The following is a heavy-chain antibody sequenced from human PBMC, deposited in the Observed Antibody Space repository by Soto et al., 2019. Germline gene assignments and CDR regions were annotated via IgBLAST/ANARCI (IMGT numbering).Heavy chain of an antibody. CDR1: GFTFSSYG. CDR3: AKELHITAGDYYYGMDV. CDR2: ISYDGSNK. J-gene: IGHJ6*02. V-gene: IGHV3-30*18. Sequence: QVQLVESGGGVVQPGRSLRLSCAASGFTFSSYGMHWVRQAPGKGLEWVAVISYDGSNKYYADSVKGRFTISRDNFKNTLYLQMNSLRAEDTAVYYCAKELHITAGDYYYGMDVWGQGTTVTVSS. D-gene: IGHD1-20*01.